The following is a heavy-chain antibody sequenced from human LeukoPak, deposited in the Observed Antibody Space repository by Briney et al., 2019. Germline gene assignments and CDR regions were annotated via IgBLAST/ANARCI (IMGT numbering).Heavy chain of an antibody. CDR2: IRFTGSYI. CDR1: GFTFSSYS. CDR3: ARDRYYDSSGYYYSLFDY. J-gene: IGHJ4*02. D-gene: IGHD3-22*01. V-gene: IGHV3-21*01. Sequence: PGGSLRLSCAASGFTFSSYSMNWVRQAPGRGLEWVSSIRFTGSYIYYADSVKGRFTISRDNAKNSLYLQMNSLRDEDTAVYYCARDRYYDSSGYYYSLFDYWGQGTLVTVSS.